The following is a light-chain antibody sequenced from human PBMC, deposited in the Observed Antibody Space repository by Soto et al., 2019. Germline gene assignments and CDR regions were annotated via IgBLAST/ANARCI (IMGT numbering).Light chain of an antibody. CDR1: QSISRS. CDR2: DAS. V-gene: IGKV3D-15*01. CDR3: QQYNNWPLT. Sequence: EIVLTQSPDTLSVSPGKRATLSCRASQSISRSLAWYQQKSGQPPRLLIYDASTRATGFPARFSGSGSGTEFTLPISSLQSEDFAVYYCQQYNNWPLTFGGGTTVEIK. J-gene: IGKJ4*01.